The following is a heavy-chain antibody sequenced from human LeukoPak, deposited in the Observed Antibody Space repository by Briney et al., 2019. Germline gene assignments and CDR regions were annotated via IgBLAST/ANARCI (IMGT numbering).Heavy chain of an antibody. J-gene: IGHJ6*03. D-gene: IGHD3-3*01. Sequence: GGPLRLSCAASGFTFSSYGMNWVRQAPGKGLEWVAVITYDGSNKYYADSVKGRFTISRDNSKNTLYLQMNSLRAEDTAVYYCAKEGAGVVIPLAFYYYYMDVWGKGTTVTVSS. CDR2: ITYDGSNK. CDR1: GFTFSSYG. CDR3: AKEGAGVVIPLAFYYYYMDV. V-gene: IGHV3-30*18.